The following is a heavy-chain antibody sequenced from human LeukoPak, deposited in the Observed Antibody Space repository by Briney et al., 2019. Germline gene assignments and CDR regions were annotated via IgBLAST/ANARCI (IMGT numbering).Heavy chain of an antibody. CDR3: ARHHLTSDYDESGYYDL. J-gene: IGHJ4*02. D-gene: IGHD3-22*01. CDR1: EDSISFYS. V-gene: IGHV4-59*08. CDR2: IYKSGST. Sequence: SETLSLTCTVSEDSISFYSWSWIRQPPGKGLEWIGYIYKSGSTNYTPSPRSRVTITIDTSKNQCSLELTSVTAADTAVYYCARHHLTSDYDESGYYDLWGQGTLVTVSS.